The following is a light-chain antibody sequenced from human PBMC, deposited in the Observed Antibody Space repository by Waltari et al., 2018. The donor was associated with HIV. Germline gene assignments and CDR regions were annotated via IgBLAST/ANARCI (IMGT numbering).Light chain of an antibody. CDR3: QSYDSSLSGSFV. J-gene: IGLJ1*01. CDR1: SSNIGAGYD. CDR2: AGD. Sequence: QSVLTQPPSVSGAPGQRVTISCTGSSSNIGAGYDVHWFQQLPGTAPKLLIYAGDNRPAGGPDRFSGSKSGTSASLAITGLQAEDEADYYCQSYDSSLSGSFVFGTGTKVTVL. V-gene: IGLV1-40*01.